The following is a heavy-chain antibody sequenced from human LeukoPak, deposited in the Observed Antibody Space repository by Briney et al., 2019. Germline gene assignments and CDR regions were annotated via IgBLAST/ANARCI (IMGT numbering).Heavy chain of an antibody. Sequence: GGSLRLSCAASGFTFSSYEMNWVRQAPGKGLEWVSYISSSGSTIYYADSVKGRFTISRDNAKNSLYLQMNSLRAEDTAVYYCARGPAEGSYSSDIGFNYWGQGTLVTVSS. CDR3: ARGPAEGSYSSDIGFNY. D-gene: IGHD1-26*01. CDR2: ISSSGSTI. CDR1: GFTFSSYE. V-gene: IGHV3-48*03. J-gene: IGHJ4*02.